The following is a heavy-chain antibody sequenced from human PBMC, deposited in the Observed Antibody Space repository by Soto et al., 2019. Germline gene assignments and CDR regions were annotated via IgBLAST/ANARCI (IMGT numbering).Heavy chain of an antibody. CDR2: INHSGIT. V-gene: IGHV4-34*01. D-gene: IGHD1-1*01. CDR3: LRGPYNYNSRYFDY. Sequence: SETLSLTCTVSGGSFSGYFWTWIRQPPGKGLEWLAEINHSGITNYNPSVESRVSMSVDTSKNQFSLRLYSVTAADTAVYYCLRGPYNYNSRYFDYWGQGTLVTVSS. CDR1: GGSFSGYF. J-gene: IGHJ4*02.